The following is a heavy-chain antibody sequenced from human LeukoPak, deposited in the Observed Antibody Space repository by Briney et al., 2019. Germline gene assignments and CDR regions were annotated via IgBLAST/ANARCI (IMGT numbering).Heavy chain of an antibody. V-gene: IGHV4-59*11. D-gene: IGHD1-7*01. Sequence: PSETLFFTCTAAGGSISSHYWSWIRQPPGKGLEWMGYIYDSWSTNYNPSLKSRVTISADTSKSTFSLQRSCVTAADTAVYYCARVRVRLELPHYWGQGPLVSVSS. CDR3: ARVRVRLELPHY. CDR1: GGSISSHY. J-gene: IGHJ4*02. CDR2: IYDSWST.